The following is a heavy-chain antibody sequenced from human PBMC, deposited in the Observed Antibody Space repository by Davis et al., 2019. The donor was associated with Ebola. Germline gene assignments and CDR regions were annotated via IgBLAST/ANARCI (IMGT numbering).Heavy chain of an antibody. V-gene: IGHV4-4*02. CDR2: IFHSGNT. J-gene: IGHJ6*02. D-gene: IGHD2-2*01. CDR1: GDSISSGYW. CDR3: ARGGYCTSASCYAFRFYYGMDI. Sequence: PSETLSLTCAVTGDSISSGYWWNWVRQSPGEGLQWIGEIFHSGNTNYNPSLKRRVTISVDKSKNQFSLKLTSVTAADTAVYYCARGGYCTSASCYAFRFYYGMDIWGQGTTVSVSS.